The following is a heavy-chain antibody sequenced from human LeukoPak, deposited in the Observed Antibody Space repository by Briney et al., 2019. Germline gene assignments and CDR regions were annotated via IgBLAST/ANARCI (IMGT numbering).Heavy chain of an antibody. J-gene: IGHJ6*03. CDR3: AREVAAAGYYYYYYMDV. D-gene: IGHD6-13*01. Sequence: PSETLSLTCTVSGGSISSYYWSWIRQPPGKGLEWIGYIYYSGSTNYNPSLKSRVTISVDKSKNQFSLKLSSVTAADTAVYYCAREVAAAGYYYYYYMDVWGKGTTVTVSS. V-gene: IGHV4-59*12. CDR1: GGSISSYY. CDR2: IYYSGST.